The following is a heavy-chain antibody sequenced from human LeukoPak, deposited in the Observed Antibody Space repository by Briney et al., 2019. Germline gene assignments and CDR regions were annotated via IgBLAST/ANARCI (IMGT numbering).Heavy chain of an antibody. CDR3: ARDVGPGDY. CDR1: GFTFSSYS. V-gene: IGHV3-7*01. CDR2: IKQDGSEK. J-gene: IGHJ4*02. Sequence: GGSLRLSCAASGFTFSSYSMNWVRQAPGKGLEWVANIKQDGSEKYYVDSVKGRFTISRDNAKNSLYLQLNSLRADDAAVYYCARDVGPGDYWGQGTLVTVSS. D-gene: IGHD3-10*01.